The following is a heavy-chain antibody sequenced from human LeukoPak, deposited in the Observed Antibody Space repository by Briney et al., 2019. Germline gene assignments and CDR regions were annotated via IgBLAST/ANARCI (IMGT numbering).Heavy chain of an antibody. CDR2: INSDGSST. Sequence: GGSLRLSCAASGFTFSSYWMHWVRQAPGKGLVWVSRINSDGSSTSYADSVKGRFAISRDNAKNTLYLQMNSLRAEDTAVYYCARDLIRGYYYDSSGYRWGQGTLVTVSS. CDR3: ARDLIRGYYYDSSGYR. D-gene: IGHD3-22*01. J-gene: IGHJ5*02. V-gene: IGHV3-74*01. CDR1: GFTFSSYW.